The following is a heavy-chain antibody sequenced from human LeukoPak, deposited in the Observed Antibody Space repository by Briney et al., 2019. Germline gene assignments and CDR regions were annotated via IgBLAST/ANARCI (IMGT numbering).Heavy chain of an antibody. D-gene: IGHD4-17*01. J-gene: IGHJ4*02. V-gene: IGHV3-23*01. Sequence: GGSLRLSCAASAFTFSSYGMNWVRQAPGKGLEWVSAISPSGDSTSYADSVKGRFTISRDNSKSTLYLKMNNLRAEDAAVYYCAKEHRYGDYHLEYWGQGTLVTVSS. CDR1: AFTFSSYG. CDR2: ISPSGDST. CDR3: AKEHRYGDYHLEY.